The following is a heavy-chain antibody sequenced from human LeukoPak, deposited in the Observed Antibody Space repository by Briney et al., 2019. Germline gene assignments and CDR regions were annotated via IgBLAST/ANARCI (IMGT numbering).Heavy chain of an antibody. J-gene: IGHJ1*01. Sequence: SVKVSCKASGGTFSSYAISWVRQAPGQGLEWMGGIIPIFGTANYAQKFQGRVTMTEDTSTDTAYMELSSLRSEDTAVYYCATASCSGGSCYSGGHFQHWGQGTLVTVSS. CDR2: IIPIFGTA. V-gene: IGHV1-69*06. CDR1: GGTFSSYA. D-gene: IGHD2-15*01. CDR3: ATASCSGGSCYSGGHFQH.